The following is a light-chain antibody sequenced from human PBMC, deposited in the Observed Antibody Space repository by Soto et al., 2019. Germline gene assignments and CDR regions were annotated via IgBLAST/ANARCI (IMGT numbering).Light chain of an antibody. CDR2: EVS. V-gene: IGLV2-8*01. J-gene: IGLJ2*01. CDR1: SSDVGAYNY. Sequence: QSALTQPPSASGSPGQSVTISCTGTSSDVGAYNYVSWYQQHPGKAPKVMIHEVSKRPSGVPDCFSGSKSGNTASLTVSGLQAEDEADYYCSSFAGSNRFVIFGGGTKLTVL. CDR3: SSFAGSNRFVI.